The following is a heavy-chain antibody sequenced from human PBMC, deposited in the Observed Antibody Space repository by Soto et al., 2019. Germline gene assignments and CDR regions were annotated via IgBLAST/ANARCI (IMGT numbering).Heavy chain of an antibody. J-gene: IGHJ6*02. CDR1: GGTFSTHA. Sequence: GASVKVSCKASGGTFSTHAIIWVRQAPGHGLEWMGGLIPIPGTTYYTQKFQGRVTITADEPTSTAFMELSSLKSDDTAVFSCARGYCSGGNCYSGMDVWGQGTMVTVSS. V-gene: IGHV1-69*13. CDR2: LIPIPGTT. D-gene: IGHD2-15*01. CDR3: ARGYCSGGNCYSGMDV.